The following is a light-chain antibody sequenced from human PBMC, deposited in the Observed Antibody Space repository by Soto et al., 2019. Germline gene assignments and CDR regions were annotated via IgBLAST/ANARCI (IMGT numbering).Light chain of an antibody. Sequence: EIVLTQSPGPLSLSPGDRATLSCRASQSITRSYLAWYQQKPGQTPRLLIYGASSRATGIPDRFSGSGSGTDFTLTISRLEPEDFAVYYCQQYGTSPLCTFGQGTKLEIK. CDR1: QSITRSY. CDR2: GAS. J-gene: IGKJ2*02. V-gene: IGKV3-20*01. CDR3: QQYGTSPLCT.